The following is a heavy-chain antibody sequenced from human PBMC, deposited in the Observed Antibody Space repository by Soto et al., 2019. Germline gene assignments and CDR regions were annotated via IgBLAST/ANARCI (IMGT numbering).Heavy chain of an antibody. D-gene: IGHD2-2*02. CDR3: ARSLTEGYCTITGCYTRPLYGMDV. J-gene: IGHJ6*02. Sequence: ASVKVSCKASGYTFSGYYIHWLRQAPGQGLEWMGWINPNSGGTNYAQKFQGRVTVTRDTPTSTAYMELSRLSSDDTAVYYCARSLTEGYCTITGCYTRPLYGMDVWGQGTTVTVSS. CDR2: INPNSGGT. CDR1: GYTFSGYY. V-gene: IGHV1-2*02.